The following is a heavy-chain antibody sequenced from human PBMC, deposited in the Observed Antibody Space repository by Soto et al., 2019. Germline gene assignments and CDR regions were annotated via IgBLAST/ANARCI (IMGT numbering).Heavy chain of an antibody. D-gene: IGHD4-17*01. Sequence: EVQLVESGGGLVQPGGSLTLSCGASGSTFSSHCMSWFRQAPGKGPEWVANIKPDGSEKNYVDSVKGRFTISRDNARNALLLQMNSLRVEDTALYYCARAYGGLAWGQGTLVIVSS. CDR1: GSTFSSHC. CDR3: ARAYGGLA. V-gene: IGHV3-7*04. CDR2: IKPDGSEK. J-gene: IGHJ3*01.